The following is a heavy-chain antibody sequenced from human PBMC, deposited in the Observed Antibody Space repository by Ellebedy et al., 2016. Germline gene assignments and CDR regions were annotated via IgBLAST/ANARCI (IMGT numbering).Heavy chain of an antibody. D-gene: IGHD3-10*01. J-gene: IGHJ4*02. CDR1: GYTVSSYY. CDR2: INPSGGAP. CDR3: AIQSYSAYIH. Sequence: ASVKVSCXASGYTVSSYYLHWVRQAPGQGLEWMGIINPSGGAPTYAQKFQGRVTMTRDTSTTTVYMELSSLTSEDTAVYFCAIQSYSAYIHWGQGTLVTVSS. V-gene: IGHV1-46*01.